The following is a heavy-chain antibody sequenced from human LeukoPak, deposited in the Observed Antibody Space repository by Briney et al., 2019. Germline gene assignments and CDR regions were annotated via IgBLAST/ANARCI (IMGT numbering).Heavy chain of an antibody. CDR1: GYTSTSYY. CDR3: ARDAGEGYSSGWYYFDY. J-gene: IGHJ4*02. CDR2: INPSGGST. Sequence: ASVKVSCKASGYTSTSYYMHWVRQAPGQGLEWMGIINPSGGSTSYAQKFQGRVTMTRDTSTSTVYMELSSLRSEDTAVYYCARDAGEGYSSGWYYFDYWGQGTLVTVSS. D-gene: IGHD6-19*01. V-gene: IGHV1-46*01.